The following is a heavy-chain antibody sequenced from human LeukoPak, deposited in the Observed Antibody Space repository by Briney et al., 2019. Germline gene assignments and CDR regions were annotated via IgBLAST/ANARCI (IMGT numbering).Heavy chain of an antibody. CDR2: ISAYNGNT. J-gene: IGHJ6*03. CDR3: ARAGHIVVVLTSYYMDV. CDR1: GYTFTSSG. Sequence: ASVKVSCKASGYTFTSSGISWVRQAPGQGLEWMGWISAYNGNTNYAQKLQGRVTMTTDTSTSTAYMELRSLRSDDTAVYYCARAGHIVVVLTSYYMDVWGKGTMVTVSS. V-gene: IGHV1-18*01. D-gene: IGHD2-2*01.